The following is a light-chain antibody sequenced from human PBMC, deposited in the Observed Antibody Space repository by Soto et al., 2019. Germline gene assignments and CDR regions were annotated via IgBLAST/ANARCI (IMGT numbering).Light chain of an antibody. V-gene: IGKV3-20*01. Sequence: EIVMTQSPATLSVSPGGRATLSCRASQSISGTLAWYQQKPGQAPRLLIYGAFTRATGIPDRFSGSGSGTDFTLSIRRLEPEDFAVYYCQHYGFSLITFGQGTRLEIK. CDR2: GAF. J-gene: IGKJ5*01. CDR1: QSISGT. CDR3: QHYGFSLIT.